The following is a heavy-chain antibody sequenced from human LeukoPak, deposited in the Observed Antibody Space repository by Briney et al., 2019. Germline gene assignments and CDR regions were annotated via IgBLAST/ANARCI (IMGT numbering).Heavy chain of an antibody. V-gene: IGHV1-2*02. D-gene: IGHD6-19*01. CDR2: INPNSGGT. CDR1: GYTFTGYY. Sequence: ASVKVSCKASGYTFTGYYMHWVRQAPGQGLEWMGCINPNSGGTNYAQKFQGRVTMTRDTSISTAYMELSRLRSDDTAVYYCAKSIAVAGIYYYYGMDVWGQGTTVTVSS. J-gene: IGHJ6*02. CDR3: AKSIAVAGIYYYYGMDV.